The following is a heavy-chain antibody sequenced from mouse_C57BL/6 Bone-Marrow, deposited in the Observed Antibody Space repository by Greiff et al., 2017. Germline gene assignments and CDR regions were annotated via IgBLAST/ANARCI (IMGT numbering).Heavy chain of an antibody. D-gene: IGHD2-1*01. J-gene: IGHJ3*01. V-gene: IGHV1-59*01. CDR3: ASNYPSWFAY. Sequence: QVQLQQPGAELVRPGTSVKLSCKASGYTFTSCWMHWVKQRPGQGLEWIGVIDPSDSYTNYNQKFKGKATLTVDTSSSTTYMQLSSLPSEDSAVYYCASNYPSWFAYWGQGTLVTVSA. CDR1: GYTFTSCW. CDR2: IDPSDSYT.